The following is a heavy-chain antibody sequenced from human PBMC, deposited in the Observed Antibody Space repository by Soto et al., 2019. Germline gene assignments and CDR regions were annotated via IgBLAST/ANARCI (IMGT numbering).Heavy chain of an antibody. CDR3: AKDLTGITGSDY. V-gene: IGHV3-30*18. CDR1: GFTFSSYG. Sequence: GGSLRLSCAASGFTFSSYGMHWVRQAPGKGLEWVAVISYDGSNKYYADSVKGRFTISRDNSKNTLYLQMNSLRAEDTAVYYCAKDLTGITGSDYWGQGTLVTVSS. D-gene: IGHD1-20*01. J-gene: IGHJ4*02. CDR2: ISYDGSNK.